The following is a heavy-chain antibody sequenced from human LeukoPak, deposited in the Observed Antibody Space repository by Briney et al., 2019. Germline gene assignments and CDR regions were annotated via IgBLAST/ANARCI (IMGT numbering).Heavy chain of an antibody. CDR2: IYHTGTT. Sequence: SETLSLTCTISGGPISNYYWSWIRQPPGKGLEYLGYIYHTGTTSYNPSLKSRVTISVDTSKNQFSLRLNSVTAADTALYYCARSPGLGYSGGSCHFDYWGQGILVTVSS. CDR1: GGPISNYY. CDR3: ARSPGLGYSGGSCHFDY. V-gene: IGHV4-59*08. D-gene: IGHD2-15*01. J-gene: IGHJ4*02.